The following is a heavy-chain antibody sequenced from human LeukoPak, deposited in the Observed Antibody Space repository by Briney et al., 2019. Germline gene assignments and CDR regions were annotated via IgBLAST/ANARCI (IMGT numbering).Heavy chain of an antibody. J-gene: IGHJ3*02. Sequence: QPGGSLRLSCAASGFTFSSCAMTWVRQAPGKGLEWVATISDGGNRAYYTDSVKGRFTISRDNAKNSLYLQMNSLRAEDTAVYSCARALPSPLYRGSYADAFDIWGEGTMVTVSS. CDR2: ISDGGNRA. D-gene: IGHD1-26*01. CDR3: ARALPSPLYRGSYADAFDI. V-gene: IGHV3-23*01. CDR1: GFTFSSCA.